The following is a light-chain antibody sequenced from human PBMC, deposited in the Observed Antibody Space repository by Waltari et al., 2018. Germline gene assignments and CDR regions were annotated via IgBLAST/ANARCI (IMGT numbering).Light chain of an antibody. J-gene: IGKJ3*01. CDR1: QTVDSY. V-gene: IGKV1-39*01. CDR2: ATS. CDR3: QQSDSLPSFT. Sequence: DIQMTQSPPSLSASVGDRVTITCRATQTVDSYLNWYQHKPGKAPKLLIYATSNLQRGVPSRFSGSASGTDFTLTISSLQPEDIATYYCQQSDSLPSFTFGPGTKVDIK.